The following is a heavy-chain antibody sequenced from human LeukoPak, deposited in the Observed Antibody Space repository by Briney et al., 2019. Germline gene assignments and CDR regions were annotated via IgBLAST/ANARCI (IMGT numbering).Heavy chain of an antibody. V-gene: IGHV3-48*01. J-gene: IGHJ4*02. CDR1: GFTFSSYA. Sequence: GGSLRLSCAASGFTFSSYAMSWVRQAPGKGLEWVSYISGSSTTIYYADSVKGRFTISRDNAKNSLYLQMNSLRAEDTAVYYCARDPGYSSGWYGGYWGQGTLVTVSS. CDR2: ISGSSTTI. D-gene: IGHD6-19*01. CDR3: ARDPGYSSGWYGGY.